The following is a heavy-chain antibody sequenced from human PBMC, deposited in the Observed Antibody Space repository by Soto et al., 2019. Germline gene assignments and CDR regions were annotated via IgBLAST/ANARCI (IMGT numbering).Heavy chain of an antibody. CDR1: GYSFTSLD. J-gene: IGHJ4*02. CDR3: ARGVSAGVDY. Sequence: QVQLVQSGAEVREPGASVKVSCKASGYSFTSLDINWVRQTAGQGLGWMGWMQPSTGRTGYAQKFQGRATMTRDTSINTADMELTTLTSDDTAFEYCARGVSAGVDYWGQGTLVTGSS. V-gene: IGHV1-8*01. CDR2: MQPSTGRT. D-gene: IGHD1-26*01.